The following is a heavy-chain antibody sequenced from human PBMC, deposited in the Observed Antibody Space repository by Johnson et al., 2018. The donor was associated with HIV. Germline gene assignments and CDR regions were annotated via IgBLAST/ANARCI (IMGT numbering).Heavy chain of an antibody. V-gene: IGHV3-69-1*01. CDR3: ARKFPDAFDI. J-gene: IGHJ3*02. CDR2: INGGSTI. CDR1: GFTFSDHW. Sequence: VQLVESGGGLVQPGGSLRLSCGASGFTFSDHWMQWVRQVPGKGLVWVSRINGGSTIYYADSVKGRFTISRDNAKNSLYLQMNSLRAEDTAVYYCARKFPDAFDIWGQGTMVTVSS.